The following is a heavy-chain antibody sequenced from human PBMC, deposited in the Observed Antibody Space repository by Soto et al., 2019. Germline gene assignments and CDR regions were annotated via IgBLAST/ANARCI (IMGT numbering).Heavy chain of an antibody. CDR3: AGDRDPTVDRSRAFGI. D-gene: IGHD4-17*01. Sequence: SETLSLTCAVSGGSISSSNCCSCVRQPPRKGLEWIGEIYHSGSTNYSPPLKSRITISVDKSKNQFSLRLSSVTAADTAVYYCAGDRDPTVDRSRAFGIWGQGTMVTV. V-gene: IGHV4-4*02. CDR2: IYHSGST. J-gene: IGHJ3*02. CDR1: GGSISSSNC.